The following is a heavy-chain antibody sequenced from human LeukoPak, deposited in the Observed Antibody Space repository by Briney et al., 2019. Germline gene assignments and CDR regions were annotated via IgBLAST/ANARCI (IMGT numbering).Heavy chain of an antibody. D-gene: IGHD4-17*01. CDR1: GGSFSGYY. CDR2: MNHSGST. Sequence: PSETLSLTCAVYGGSFSGYYWSWIRQPPGKGLEWIGEMNHSGSTRYNPSLKSRLTISVDTSKNQFSLKLSSVTAADTAMYYCARFSSTVTTFDYWGQGTLVTVSS. J-gene: IGHJ4*02. V-gene: IGHV4-34*01. CDR3: ARFSSTVTTFDY.